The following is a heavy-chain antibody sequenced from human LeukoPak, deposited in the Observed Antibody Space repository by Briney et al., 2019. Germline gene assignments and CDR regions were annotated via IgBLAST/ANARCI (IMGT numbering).Heavy chain of an antibody. D-gene: IGHD3-9*01. CDR1: GFTFSSYW. J-gene: IGHJ5*02. CDR3: AKDSQYYDILTGWNWFDP. Sequence: PGGSLRLSCAASGFTFSSYWMTWVRQAPGKGLEWVANIKQDGSEKYYVDSVKGRFTISRDNAKNSLYLQMNSLRAEDTAVYYCAKDSQYYDILTGWNWFDPWGQGTLVTVSS. CDR2: IKQDGSEK. V-gene: IGHV3-7*03.